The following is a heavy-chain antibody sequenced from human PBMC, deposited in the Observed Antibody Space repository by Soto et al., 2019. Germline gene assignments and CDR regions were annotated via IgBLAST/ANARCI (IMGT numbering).Heavy chain of an antibody. D-gene: IGHD4-4*01. CDR2: MNPNSGNA. CDR3: ARGAYNDYSHWFDP. J-gene: IGHJ5*02. CDR1: GYSFTRHD. V-gene: IGHV1-8*01. Sequence: QVQLVQSGAELRKPGASVRVSCKATGYSFTRHDIYWLRQAAGQGLEWMGWMNPNSGNAVYAQKFQGRVTMTRNTSITTAYIEVTSLKSEDTAVYFCARGAYNDYSHWFDPWGQGTLVTVSS.